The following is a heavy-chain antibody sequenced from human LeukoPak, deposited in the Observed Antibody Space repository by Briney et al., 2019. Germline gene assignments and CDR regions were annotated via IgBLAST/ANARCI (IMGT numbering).Heavy chain of an antibody. V-gene: IGHV3-30*18. D-gene: IGHD6-19*01. CDR1: GFTFSSYG. CDR2: TSYDGSKY. CDR3: AKELAVADMFDY. J-gene: IGHJ4*02. Sequence: GGSLRLSCAASGFTFSSYGMHWVRQAPGKGLEWVAVTSYDGSKYYYADSVKGRFTISRDNSKNTLYLPLNNVRAEDTAVYHCAKELAVADMFDYWGQGTLVTVSS.